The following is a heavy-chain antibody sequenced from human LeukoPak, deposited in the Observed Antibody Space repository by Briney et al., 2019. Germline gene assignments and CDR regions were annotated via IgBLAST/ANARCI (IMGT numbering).Heavy chain of an antibody. CDR3: ARGIEYSSSDDAFDI. Sequence: GASVKVSCKASGGTFSSYAISWVRQAPGQGLEWMGGIIPIFGTANYAQKFQGRVTITTDESTSTAYMELSSLRSEDTAVYYCARGIEYSSSDDAFDIWGQGTMVTVSS. V-gene: IGHV1-69*05. CDR1: GGTFSSYA. J-gene: IGHJ3*02. D-gene: IGHD6-6*01. CDR2: IIPIFGTA.